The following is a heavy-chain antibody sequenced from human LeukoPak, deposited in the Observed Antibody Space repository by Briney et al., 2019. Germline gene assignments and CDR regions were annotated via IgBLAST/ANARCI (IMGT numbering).Heavy chain of an antibody. CDR3: AKAPREYCSSTSCPNWFDS. CDR2: LSGSGGST. J-gene: IGHJ5*01. Sequence: GGSLRLSCAASGFTFSSYAMSWVRQAPGKGLQWVSALSGSGGSTYYADPVKGRFTISRDNSKNTLYLQMSSLRAEDTAVYFCAKAPREYCSSTSCPNWFDSWGQGTLVTVSS. CDR1: GFTFSSYA. V-gene: IGHV3-23*01. D-gene: IGHD2-2*01.